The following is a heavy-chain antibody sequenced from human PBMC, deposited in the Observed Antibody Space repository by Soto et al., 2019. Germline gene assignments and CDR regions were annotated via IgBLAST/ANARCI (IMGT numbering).Heavy chain of an antibody. V-gene: IGHV3-13*01. Sequence: EVQLVESGGGLVQAGGSLRLSCAASGFTFSVYGMHWVRQAPGESLEWVSVIGTSGHAFYADSVKGRFTITREDAKNSVYLQMTSLRDGDTDVYYWARGGGFGEQYSDAFDMWGQGTMVTVSS. CDR3: ARGGGFGEQYSDAFDM. CDR2: IGTSGHA. J-gene: IGHJ3*02. D-gene: IGHD3-10*01. CDR1: GFTFSVYG.